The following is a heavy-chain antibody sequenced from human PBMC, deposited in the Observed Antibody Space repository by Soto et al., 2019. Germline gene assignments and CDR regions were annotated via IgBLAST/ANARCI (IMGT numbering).Heavy chain of an antibody. V-gene: IGHV3-7*01. CDR3: ARDETYYYGSGPV. D-gene: IGHD3-10*01. CDR1: GFTFSTYW. CDR2: IKQDGSEK. J-gene: IGHJ4*02. Sequence: VGSLRLSCAASGFTFSTYWMSWVRQAPGKGLEWVANIKQDGSEKYYVDSVKGRFTISRDNAKNSLYLQMDSLRAEDTAVYYCARDETYYYGSGPVGGQGTLVTVSS.